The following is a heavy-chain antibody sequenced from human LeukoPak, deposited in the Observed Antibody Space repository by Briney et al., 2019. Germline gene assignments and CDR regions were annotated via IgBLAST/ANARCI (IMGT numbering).Heavy chain of an antibody. V-gene: IGHV3-7*01. CDR2: KNQNESEK. Sequence: GGSLRLSCAAPGFTFSSNWMSWVRQAPGKGLEWVAKKNQNESEKYYVDSVKGRFTVSGDNAKNSLYLQMNSLRAEDTAVYYCARDYRYFDWLYDYYYYYMDVWGKGTTVTVSS. J-gene: IGHJ6*03. D-gene: IGHD3-9*01. CDR1: GFTFSSNW. CDR3: ARDYRYFDWLYDYYYYYMDV.